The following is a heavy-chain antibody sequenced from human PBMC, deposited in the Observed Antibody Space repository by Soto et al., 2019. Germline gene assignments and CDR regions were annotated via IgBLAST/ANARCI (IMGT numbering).Heavy chain of an antibody. Sequence: QVQLVESGGGVVQPGRSLRLCCAASGFTFSSYGMHWVRQAPGKGLEWVAVIWYDGSNKYYADSVKGRFTISRDNSKNTLYLQMNSLRAEDTAVYYCARDSGYYYYYMDVWGKGTTVTVSS. V-gene: IGHV3-33*01. CDR3: ARDSGYYYYYMDV. D-gene: IGHD1-26*01. CDR1: GFTFSSYG. J-gene: IGHJ6*03. CDR2: IWYDGSNK.